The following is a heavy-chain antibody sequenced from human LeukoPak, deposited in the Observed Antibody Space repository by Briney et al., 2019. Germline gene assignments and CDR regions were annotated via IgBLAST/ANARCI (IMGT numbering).Heavy chain of an antibody. CDR3: ARDLISPTVTTGYYFDY. V-gene: IGHV3-7*01. CDR2: IKQDGSEK. CDR1: GFTFSSYW. Sequence: GGSLRLSCAASGFTFSSYWMSWVRQAPGKGLEWVANIKQDGSEKYYVDSVKGRFTISRDNAKNSLYLQMNSLRAEDTAVYYCARDLISPTVTTGYYFDYWGQGTLVTVPS. J-gene: IGHJ4*02. D-gene: IGHD4-17*01.